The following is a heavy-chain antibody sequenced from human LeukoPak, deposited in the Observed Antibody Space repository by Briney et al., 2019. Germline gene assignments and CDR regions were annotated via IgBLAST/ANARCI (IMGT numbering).Heavy chain of an antibody. CDR1: GYTFTGYY. J-gene: IGHJ4*02. CDR3: AREARDIVVVFPCDY. V-gene: IGHV1-2*02. CDR2: INPNSGGT. D-gene: IGHD2-2*01. Sequence: ASVKVSCKASGYTFTGYYMHWVRQAPGQGLEWMGWINPNSGGTSYAQKFQGRVTMTRDTSISTAYMELSRLRSDDTAVYYCAREARDIVVVFPCDYWGQGTLVTVSS.